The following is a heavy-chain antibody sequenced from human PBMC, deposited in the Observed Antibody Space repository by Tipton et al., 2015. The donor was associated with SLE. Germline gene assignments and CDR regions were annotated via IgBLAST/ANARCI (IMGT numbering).Heavy chain of an antibody. CDR1: GFLFTNYA. CDR3: AKGGTHLED. V-gene: IGHV3-23*03. CDR2: IYNSGST. D-gene: IGHD3-16*01. Sequence: GSLRLSCSASGFLFTNYAMTWVRQAPGKGLEWVSIIYNSGSTSYADSVRGRFTISRDKSENTLYLQMNSLTVEDTALYYCAKGGTHLEDWGRGTLVTVSS. J-gene: IGHJ4*02.